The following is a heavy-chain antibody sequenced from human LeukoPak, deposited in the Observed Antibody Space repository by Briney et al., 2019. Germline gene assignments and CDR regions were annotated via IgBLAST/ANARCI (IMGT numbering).Heavy chain of an antibody. V-gene: IGHV3-21*04. CDR2: ISSSSSYI. D-gene: IGHD2-15*01. CDR3: AKAPLGRCTGAICYSFDY. CDR1: GFTFSSYS. J-gene: IGHJ4*02. Sequence: GGSLRLSCAASGFTFSSYSMNWVRQAPGKGLEWVSSISSSSSYIYYADSVKGRFTISRDNAKNSLYLQMNSLRAEDTAVYYCAKAPLGRCTGAICYSFDYWGQGTLVTVSS.